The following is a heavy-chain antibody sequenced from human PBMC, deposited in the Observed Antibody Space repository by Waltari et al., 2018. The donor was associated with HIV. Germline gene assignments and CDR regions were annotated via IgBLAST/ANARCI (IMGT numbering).Heavy chain of an antibody. D-gene: IGHD2-15*01. CDR2: KNPDGTDT. J-gene: IGHJ6*02. Sequence: EVQLVESGGGLVQPGGSLRLSCAASGFTFTTSWVHWVRQAPGKGLVWVSRKNPDGTDTRYADSVKGRFTISRDNAKNTVYLQVNSLRGEDTSVYYCARGKDCGGGTCDGYHYYGMDVWGQGTTVTVSS. CDR1: GFTFTTSW. CDR3: ARGKDCGGGTCDGYHYYGMDV. V-gene: IGHV3-74*01.